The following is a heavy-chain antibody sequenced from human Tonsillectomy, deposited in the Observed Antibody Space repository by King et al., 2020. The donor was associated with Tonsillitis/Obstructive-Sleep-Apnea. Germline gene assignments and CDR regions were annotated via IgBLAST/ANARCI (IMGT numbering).Heavy chain of an antibody. CDR2: ISSNGGST. Sequence: MQLVQSGGGLVQPGGSLRLSCAASGFTFSSYALHWVRQAPGKGLEYVSAISSNGGSTYYANSVKGRFTVSRDNSKNTLYLQMGSLRAEDMAVYYCARGGYDSPYYVDFWRKGTTVTVSS. V-gene: IGHV3-64*01. D-gene: IGHD5-12*01. CDR1: GFTFSSYA. CDR3: ARGGYDSPYYVDF. J-gene: IGHJ6*03.